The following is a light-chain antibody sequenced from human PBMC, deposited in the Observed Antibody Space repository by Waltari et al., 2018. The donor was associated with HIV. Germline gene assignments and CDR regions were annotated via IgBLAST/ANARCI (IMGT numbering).Light chain of an antibody. J-gene: IGLJ3*02. CDR1: NSDVGDYNY. V-gene: IGLV2-8*02. Sequence: QTALTQPPYTSRTPGQTVTISCTETNSDVGDYNYVPWYQQHPGKAPKLMIYEVSKRPSGVPNRFSGSKSGNTASLTVSGLQAEDEADYYCSSYAGSNNKVFGGGTKLTVL. CDR3: SSYAGSNNKV. CDR2: EVS.